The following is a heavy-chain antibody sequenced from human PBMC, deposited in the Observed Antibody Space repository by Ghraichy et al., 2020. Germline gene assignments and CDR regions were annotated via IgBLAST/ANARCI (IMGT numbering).Heavy chain of an antibody. Sequence: GGSLRLSCAASGFTFSSYWMTWVRQAPGKGLEWVANIKQDGSKKYYVDSVKGRFTISRDNAKNSLYLQMNSLRAEDTAVYYCATEREQSGWYFDLWGRGTLVTVSS. J-gene: IGHJ2*01. CDR1: GFTFSSYW. V-gene: IGHV3-7*01. CDR3: ATEREQSGWYFDL. D-gene: IGHD1-26*01. CDR2: IKQDGSKK.